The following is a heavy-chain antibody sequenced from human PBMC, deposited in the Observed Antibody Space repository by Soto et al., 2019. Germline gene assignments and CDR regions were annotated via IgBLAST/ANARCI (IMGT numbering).Heavy chain of an antibody. J-gene: IGHJ4*02. Sequence: EVQLVESGGGLVKPGGSLRLSCAASGFTFSNAWMSWVRQAPGKGLEWVGRIKSKTDGGTTDYAAPVKGRFTISRDDSKNTLYLQMNSLKTEDTAVYYCTTPPSLYYYGTIRRSDYWGQGTLVTVSS. CDR3: TTPPSLYYYGTIRRSDY. V-gene: IGHV3-15*01. CDR2: IKSKTDGGTT. CDR1: GFTFSNAW. D-gene: IGHD3-10*01.